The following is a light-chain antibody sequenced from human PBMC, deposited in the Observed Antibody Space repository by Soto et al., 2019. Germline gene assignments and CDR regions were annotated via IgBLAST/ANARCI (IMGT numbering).Light chain of an antibody. V-gene: IGKV1-5*01. Sequence: DIPMTPSPSTLSASVGDRVTITCRASQSISSWLAWYQQKPGKAPKLLIYDASSLESGVPSRFSGSGSGTEFTLTISSLQPDDFATYYCQHYKMYSPWTFGQGTKV. CDR2: DAS. J-gene: IGKJ1*01. CDR3: QHYKMYSPWT. CDR1: QSISSW.